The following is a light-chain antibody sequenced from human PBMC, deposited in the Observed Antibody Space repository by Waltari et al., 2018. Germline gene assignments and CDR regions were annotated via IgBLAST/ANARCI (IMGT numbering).Light chain of an antibody. Sequence: AIRLTQSPSSFSASPGDRVTIPCRASQGISTFLAWDQQKPGKAPKFLIHSASTLEFGVPPRFSGSGSGTEFTLTISSLQSEDFGTYYGQQSYSYPRTFGQGTKVEI. CDR2: SAS. CDR3: QQSYSYPRT. V-gene: IGKV1-8*01. CDR1: QGISTF. J-gene: IGKJ1*01.